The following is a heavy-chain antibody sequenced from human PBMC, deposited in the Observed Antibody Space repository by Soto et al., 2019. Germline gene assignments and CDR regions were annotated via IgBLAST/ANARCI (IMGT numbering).Heavy chain of an antibody. V-gene: IGHV3-30-3*01. CDR1: GFTFSIYA. Sequence: PGGSLRLSCAASGFTFSIYAMHWVRHAPGKGLEWVAVISYDGSNKYYADSVKGRFTISRDNSKNTLYLQMNSLRAEDTAVYYCASDSGYDVDAFDIWGQGTMVTVSS. CDR2: ISYDGSNK. CDR3: ASDSGYDVDAFDI. J-gene: IGHJ3*02. D-gene: IGHD5-12*01.